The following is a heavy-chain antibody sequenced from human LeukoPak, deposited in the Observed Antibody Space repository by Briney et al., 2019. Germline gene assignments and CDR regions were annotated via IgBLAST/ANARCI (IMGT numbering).Heavy chain of an antibody. CDR1: GYTFTSYG. CDR2: ISAYNGNT. V-gene: IGHV1-18*01. CDR3: ARAALKRYYYDSSGYYLDY. J-gene: IGHJ4*02. D-gene: IGHD3-22*01. Sequence: ASVKVSCKASGYTFTSYGISWVRQAPGQGLEWMGWISAYNGNTNYAQKLQGRVTMTTDISTSTAYMELRSLRSDDTAVYYCARAALKRYYYDSSGYYLDYWGQGTLVTVSS.